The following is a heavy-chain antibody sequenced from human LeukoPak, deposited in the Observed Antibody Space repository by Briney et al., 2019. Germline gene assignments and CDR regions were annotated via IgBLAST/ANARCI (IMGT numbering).Heavy chain of an antibody. V-gene: IGHV3-7*01. D-gene: IGHD5-18*01. CDR1: GFTFSSYE. Sequence: PGGSLRLSCAASGFTFSSYEMNWVRQAPGKGLEWVANIKRDGSEKFYVDSVKGRFTISRDNGKDSLYLQMNSLRAEDTAVYYCARDHRSAMQYFDYWGQGTLVTVSS. CDR3: ARDHRSAMQYFDY. CDR2: IKRDGSEK. J-gene: IGHJ4*02.